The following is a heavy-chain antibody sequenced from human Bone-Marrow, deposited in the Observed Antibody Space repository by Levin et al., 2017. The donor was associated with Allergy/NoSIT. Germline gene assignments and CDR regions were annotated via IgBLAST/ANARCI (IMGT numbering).Heavy chain of an antibody. J-gene: IGHJ2*01. V-gene: IGHV2-5*02. D-gene: IGHD6-13*01. CDR3: ARGGSWYGGGYFDL. CDR1: GFSLNTNGVG. CDR2: IFWDDDK. Sequence: ESGPTLVKPTQTLTLTCTFSGFSLNTNGVGLGWIRQPPGKALEWLALIFWDDDKRYSPSLKSRLTITKDTSKNQVVLTMTNMDPVDTATYYCARGGSWYGGGYFDLWGRGTLVTVSS.